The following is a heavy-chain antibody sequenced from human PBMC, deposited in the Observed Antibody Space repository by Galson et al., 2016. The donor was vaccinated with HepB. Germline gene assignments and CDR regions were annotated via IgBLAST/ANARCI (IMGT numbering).Heavy chain of an antibody. D-gene: IGHD3-3*01. CDR1: GYTFTGYY. CDR3: ARRRITIFGVDYYGMDV. V-gene: IGHV1-2*02. CDR2: INPNSGGT. J-gene: IGHJ6*02. Sequence: SVKVSCKASGYTFTGYYMHWVRQAPGQGLEWMGWINPNSGGTNYAQKFQGRVTMTRDTSISTAYMELSRLRSDDTAVYYCARRRITIFGVDYYGMDVWGQGTTVTVSS.